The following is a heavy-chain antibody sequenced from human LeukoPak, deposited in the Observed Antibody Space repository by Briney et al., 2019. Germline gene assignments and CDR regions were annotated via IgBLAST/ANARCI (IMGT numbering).Heavy chain of an antibody. Sequence: GGSLRLSCEVSGFTFSTYTMNWVRQPPGKGLEWVSYISSSGSTIYYADSVKGRFTISRDNAKNSLYLQMNSLRAEDTAVYYCARDRGGIFGVVMYAFDIWGQGTMVTVSS. CDR2: ISSSGSTI. J-gene: IGHJ3*02. CDR3: ARDRGGIFGVVMYAFDI. V-gene: IGHV3-48*01. D-gene: IGHD3-3*01. CDR1: GFTFSTYT.